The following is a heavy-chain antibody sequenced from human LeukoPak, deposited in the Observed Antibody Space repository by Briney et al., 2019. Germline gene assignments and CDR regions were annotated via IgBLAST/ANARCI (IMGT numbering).Heavy chain of an antibody. Sequence: GSSVTVSFKASGGTFSNYAISWVRQARGQGVEWMGGIIPIFGTANYAQKFQGRVTITTDESTSTAYMELSSLRSEDTAVYYCARDPLGYCSSTSCYPYNWFDPWGQGTLVTVPS. CDR3: ARDPLGYCSSTSCYPYNWFDP. J-gene: IGHJ5*02. V-gene: IGHV1-69*05. CDR2: IIPIFGTA. CDR1: GGTFSNYA. D-gene: IGHD2-2*03.